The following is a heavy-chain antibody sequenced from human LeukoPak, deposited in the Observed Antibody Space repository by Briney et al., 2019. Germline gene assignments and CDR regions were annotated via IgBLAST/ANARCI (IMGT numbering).Heavy chain of an antibody. Sequence: GGSLRLSCAASGFTFSSYEMNWVRQAPGKGPEWVSYISSSGSLIHYADSVKGRFTFSRDNAKNSLYLQMNSLRGEDTAVYYCAREGGWNDLDYWGQGTLVTVSS. CDR1: GFTFSSYE. D-gene: IGHD1-1*01. V-gene: IGHV3-48*03. CDR2: ISSSGSLI. J-gene: IGHJ4*02. CDR3: AREGGWNDLDY.